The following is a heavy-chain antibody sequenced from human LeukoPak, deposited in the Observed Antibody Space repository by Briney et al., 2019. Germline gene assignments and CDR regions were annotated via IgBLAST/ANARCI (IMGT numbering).Heavy chain of an antibody. J-gene: IGHJ5*02. CDR2: INHSGST. Sequence: PSETLSLTCAVYGGSFSGYYWSWIRQPPGKGLEWIGEINHSGSTNYNPSLKSRVTISVDTSKNQFSLKLSSVTIADTAVYYCAREIMIVVVITVNWFDPWGQGTLVTVSS. CDR1: GGSFSGYY. V-gene: IGHV4-34*01. CDR3: AREIMIVVVITVNWFDP. D-gene: IGHD3-22*01.